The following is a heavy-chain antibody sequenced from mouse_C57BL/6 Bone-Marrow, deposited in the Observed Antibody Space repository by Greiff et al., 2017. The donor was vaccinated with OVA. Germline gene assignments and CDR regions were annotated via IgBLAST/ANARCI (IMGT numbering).Heavy chain of an antibody. V-gene: IGHV1-81*01. D-gene: IGHD1-1*01. CDR3: ARWDYYGSSDYAMDD. CDR2: IYPRSGNT. Sequence: QVQLKQSGAELVRPGASVKLSCKASGYTFTSYGISWVKQRPGQGLEWIGEIYPRSGNTYYNEKFKGKATLTVDKSSSTAYMALRSLTSEDSAVYFGARWDYYGSSDYAMDDWGQGTAVTVSS. J-gene: IGHJ4*01. CDR1: GYTFTSYG.